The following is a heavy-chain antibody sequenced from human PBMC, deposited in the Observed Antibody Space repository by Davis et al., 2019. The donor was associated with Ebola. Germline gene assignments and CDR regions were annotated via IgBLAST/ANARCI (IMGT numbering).Heavy chain of an antibody. CDR2: LSDSGGTT. J-gene: IGHJ4*02. D-gene: IGHD3-22*01. CDR1: GFTLSDYA. CDR3: AKSISMFFRSSGPVY. Sequence: GGSLRLSCAASGFTLSDYAMSWVRQAPGKGLEWVSTLSDSGGTTCYAESVKGRFTISRDSSKNTLYLQMNSLRADDTAVYYCAKSISMFFRSSGPVYWGQGSLVTVSS. V-gene: IGHV3-23*01.